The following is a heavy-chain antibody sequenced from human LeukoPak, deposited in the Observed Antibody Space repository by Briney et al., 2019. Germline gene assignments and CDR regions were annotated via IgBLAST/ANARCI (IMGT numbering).Heavy chain of an antibody. CDR1: GFTFSSYE. D-gene: IGHD3-22*01. Sequence: PGGSLRLSCAASGFTFSSYEMNWVRQAPGKGLEWVSYISSSGTTIYYADSVKGRFTISRDNAKNSLFLQVNSLRAEDTAVYYCAKDRGYSNYGMDVWGQGTTVTVSS. V-gene: IGHV3-48*03. CDR3: AKDRGYSNYGMDV. J-gene: IGHJ6*02. CDR2: ISSSGTTI.